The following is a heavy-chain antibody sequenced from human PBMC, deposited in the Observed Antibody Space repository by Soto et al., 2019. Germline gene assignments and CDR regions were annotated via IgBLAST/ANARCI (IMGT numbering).Heavy chain of an antibody. CDR2: IMPIVGTV. Sequence: QVQLVQSGAEVKKPGSSVKVSCKASGDTFTNYIINWVRQAPGQGLEWMGGIMPIVGTVNYAQKFQGRVTITADESTRTGYMELSSLRSEDRAVYYCARQKFGYPYAMDVWGQGTTVTVSS. V-gene: IGHV1-69*01. CDR1: GDTFTNYI. J-gene: IGHJ6*02. D-gene: IGHD3-10*01. CDR3: ARQKFGYPYAMDV.